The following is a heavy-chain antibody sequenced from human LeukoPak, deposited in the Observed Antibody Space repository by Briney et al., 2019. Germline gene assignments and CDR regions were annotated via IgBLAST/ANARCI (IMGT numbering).Heavy chain of an antibody. V-gene: IGHV4-61*01. D-gene: IGHD6-19*01. CDR3: ARSFCSGWYTPLRWFDT. CDR2: IYYRGTT. Sequence: ASETLSLTCVVSGASISSGSHYWNWIRQSSGRGLEWIGHIYYRGTTNYTPSLKSRVTISVDTSMNQFSLRLTSVTAADTAVYFCARSFCSGWYTPLRWFDTWGQGALVTVSS. CDR1: GASISSGSHY. J-gene: IGHJ5*02.